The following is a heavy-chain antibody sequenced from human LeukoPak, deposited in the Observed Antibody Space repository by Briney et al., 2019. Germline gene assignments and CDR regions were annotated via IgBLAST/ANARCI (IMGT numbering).Heavy chain of an antibody. CDR1: GGSISSYY. D-gene: IGHD2-21*02. CDR2: IYYSGST. CDR3: ARPVVTEGYYYMDV. Sequence: SETLSLTCTVSGGSISSYYWSWIQQPPGKGLEWIGYIYYSGSTNYNPSLKSRVTISVDTSKNQFSLKLSSVTAADTAVYYCARPVVTEGYYYMDVWGKGTTVTISS. V-gene: IGHV4-59*01. J-gene: IGHJ6*03.